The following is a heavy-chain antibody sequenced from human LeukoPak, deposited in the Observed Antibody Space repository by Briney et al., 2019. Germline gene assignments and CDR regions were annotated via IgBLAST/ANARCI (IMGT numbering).Heavy chain of an antibody. CDR3: ASGMAPAALYYFDY. D-gene: IGHD2-2*01. Sequence: ASVKVSCKASGYTFTSYYMHWVRQAPGQGLEWMGIINPSGGSTSYAQKFQGRVTMTRDTSISTAYMELSRLRSDDTAVYYCASGMAPAALYYFDYWGQGTLVTVSS. CDR1: GYTFTSYY. V-gene: IGHV1-46*01. J-gene: IGHJ4*02. CDR2: INPSGGST.